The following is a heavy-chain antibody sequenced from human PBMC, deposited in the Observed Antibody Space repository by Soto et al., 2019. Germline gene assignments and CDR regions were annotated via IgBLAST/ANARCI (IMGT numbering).Heavy chain of an antibody. CDR2: IWYDGSNK. CDR1: GFTFSSYG. V-gene: IGHV3-33*01. Sequence: GGSLRLSCASSGFTFSSYGMHWVRQAPGKGLEWVAVIWYDGSNKYYADSVKGRFTISRDNSKNTLYLQMNSLRAEDTAVYYCARDDEYSSSPPFDPWGQGTLVTVSS. J-gene: IGHJ5*02. D-gene: IGHD6-13*01. CDR3: ARDDEYSSSPPFDP.